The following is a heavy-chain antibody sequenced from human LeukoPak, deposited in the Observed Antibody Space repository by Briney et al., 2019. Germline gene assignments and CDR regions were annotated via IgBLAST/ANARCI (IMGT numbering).Heavy chain of an antibody. V-gene: IGHV3-30*02. J-gene: IGHJ4*02. D-gene: IGHD3-22*01. CDR2: IRYDGSNK. Sequence: PGGSLRLSCAASGFTFSSYGMHWVRQAPGKGLEWVAFIRYDGSNKYYADSVKGRFTISRDNSKNTLYLQMNSLRAEDTAVYYCASLGDYYDSRPPGYWGQGTLVTVSS. CDR1: GFTFSSYG. CDR3: ASLGDYYDSRPPGY.